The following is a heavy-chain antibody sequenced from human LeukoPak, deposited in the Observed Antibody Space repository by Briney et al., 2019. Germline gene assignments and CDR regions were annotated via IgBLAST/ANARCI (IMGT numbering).Heavy chain of an antibody. CDR1: GFTFTTYW. V-gene: IGHV3-7*01. D-gene: IGHD6-19*01. Sequence: GGSLGLSCAASGFTFTTYWMSWVRQAPGKGLEWVANIKQDGSETYYLDSVKGRFTISRDNAKNSLYLQMNSLRAEDTAVYYCARDSSESYDKIDYWGQGTLVTVSS. CDR2: IKQDGSET. CDR3: ARDSSESYDKIDY. J-gene: IGHJ4*02.